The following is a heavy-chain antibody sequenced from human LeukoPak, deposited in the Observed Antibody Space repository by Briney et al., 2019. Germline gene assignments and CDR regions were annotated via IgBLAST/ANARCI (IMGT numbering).Heavy chain of an antibody. Sequence: SETLSLTCTVSGGSISSYYWSWIRQPPGKGLEWIGYIYYSGSTNYNPSLKSRVTVSVDTSKNQFSLKLSSVTAADTAVYYCARYSYGYRYWGQGTLVTVSS. CDR2: IYYSGST. V-gene: IGHV4-59*12. CDR1: GGSISSYY. CDR3: ARYSYGYRY. D-gene: IGHD5-18*01. J-gene: IGHJ4*02.